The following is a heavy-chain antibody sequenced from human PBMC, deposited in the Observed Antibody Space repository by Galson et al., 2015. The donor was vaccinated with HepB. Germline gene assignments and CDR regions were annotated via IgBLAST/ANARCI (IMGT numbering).Heavy chain of an antibody. CDR3: AKDSPYEGFGDV. Sequence: SLRLSCAASGFTFSSYGMHWVRQAPGKGLEWVAVISYDGSNKYYADSVKGRFTISRDNSKNTLYLQMNSLRAEDTAVYYCAKDSPYEGFGDVWGQGTLVTVSS. CDR1: GFTFSSYG. CDR2: ISYDGSNK. J-gene: IGHJ4*02. V-gene: IGHV3-30*18. D-gene: IGHD3-10*01.